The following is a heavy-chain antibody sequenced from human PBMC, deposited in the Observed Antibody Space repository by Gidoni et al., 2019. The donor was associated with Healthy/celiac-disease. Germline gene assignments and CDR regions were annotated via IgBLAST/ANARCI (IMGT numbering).Heavy chain of an antibody. D-gene: IGHD2-21*02. CDR1: GYSFTSYW. CDR2: IDPSDSYT. CDR3: ARLEAYCGGDCYPTNEFDP. V-gene: IGHV5-10-1*01. J-gene: IGHJ5*02. Sequence: EVQLVQSGAEVKKPGESLRISCKGSGYSFTSYWLSWVRQMPGKGLEWMGRIDPSDSYTNYSPSFQGHVTISADKSISTAYLQWSSLKASDTAMYYCARLEAYCGGDCYPTNEFDPWGQGTLVTVSS.